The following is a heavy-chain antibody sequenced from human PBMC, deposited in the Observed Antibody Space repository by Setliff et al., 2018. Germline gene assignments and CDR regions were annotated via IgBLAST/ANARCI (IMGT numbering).Heavy chain of an antibody. CDR3: ARGKMDVVAAGGKYCAMDV. D-gene: IGHD6-13*01. V-gene: IGHV1-69*13. CDR2: IIPMFRSG. CDR1: GGTFKNFA. J-gene: IGHJ6*02. Sequence: WASVKVSCKASGGTFKNFAISWVRQAPGQGLEWMGGIIPMFRSGNYAQRSQGRVTITADESTSTVYMELTSLRPEDTAVYYCARGKMDVVAAGGKYCAMDVWGQGTAVTVSS.